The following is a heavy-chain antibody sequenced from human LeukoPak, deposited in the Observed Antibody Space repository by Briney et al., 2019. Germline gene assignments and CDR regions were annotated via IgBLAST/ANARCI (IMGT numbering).Heavy chain of an antibody. J-gene: IGHJ4*02. D-gene: IGHD2-15*01. CDR1: GFTFSPYW. CDR2: IKEDGSEE. Sequence: GGSLRLSCAASGFTFSPYWMNWFRQAPGKGLEWVALIKEDGSEELYDGSVEGRFTISRDSGKNSLYLQMNSLRAEDTAVYYCAGGAGWLSDYWGQGTLVTVSS. CDR3: AGGAGWLSDY. V-gene: IGHV3-7*03.